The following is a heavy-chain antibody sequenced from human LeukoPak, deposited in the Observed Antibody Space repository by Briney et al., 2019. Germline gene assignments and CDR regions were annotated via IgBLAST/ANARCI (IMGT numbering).Heavy chain of an antibody. V-gene: IGHV4-38-2*02. D-gene: IGHD2-21*02. CDR1: GYSISSGYY. Sequence: SETLSLTCTVSGYSISSGYYWGWIRQPPGKGLEWIGSMYHSGSTYYNPSLKSRVTISVDTSKNQFFLKLSSVTAADTAVYYCARGVTPFDYWGQGTLVTVSS. CDR2: MYHSGST. CDR3: ARGVTPFDY. J-gene: IGHJ4*02.